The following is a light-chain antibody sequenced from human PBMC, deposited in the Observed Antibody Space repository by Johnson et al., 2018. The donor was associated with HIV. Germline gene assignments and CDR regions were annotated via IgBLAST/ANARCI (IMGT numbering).Light chain of an antibody. Sequence: QSVLTQPPSVSAAPGQTVTISCSGSSSNIGNNYVSWYQQLPGTAPKLLIYDSYKRPSGIPDRFSGSKSGTSATLGITGLQTGDEADYYCGTWDSSLSAGYYVFGTGTKVTVL. CDR3: GTWDSSLSAGYYV. CDR2: DSY. J-gene: IGLJ1*01. CDR1: SSNIGNNY. V-gene: IGLV1-51*01.